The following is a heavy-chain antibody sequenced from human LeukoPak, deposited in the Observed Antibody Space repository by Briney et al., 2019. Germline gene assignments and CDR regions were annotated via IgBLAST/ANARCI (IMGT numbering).Heavy chain of an antibody. CDR2: IRYDGSNK. J-gene: IGHJ4*02. Sequence: GGSLRLSCAASGFTFSSYGMHWVRQAPGKGLEWVAFIRYDGSNKYYADSVKGRFTISRDNSKNTLYLQMNSLRAEDTAVYYCAKDAGQYQLLTDYWGQGTLVTVSS. V-gene: IGHV3-30*02. CDR3: AKDAGQYQLLTDY. CDR1: GFTFSSYG. D-gene: IGHD2-2*01.